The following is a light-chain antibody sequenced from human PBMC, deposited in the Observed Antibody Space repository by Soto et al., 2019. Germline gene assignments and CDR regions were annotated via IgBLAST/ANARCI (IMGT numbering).Light chain of an antibody. Sequence: ETVMTQSPATLSLSPGERATLSCRASRDISNNLAWYQQKPGQAPRLLIYGASSRATGIPARFSGSGTGTDFTLTISSLEPEDFAVYYCQQRSNPLTFGGGTKVDIK. V-gene: IGKV3D-11*01. CDR3: QQRSNPLT. CDR2: GAS. CDR1: RDISNN. J-gene: IGKJ4*01.